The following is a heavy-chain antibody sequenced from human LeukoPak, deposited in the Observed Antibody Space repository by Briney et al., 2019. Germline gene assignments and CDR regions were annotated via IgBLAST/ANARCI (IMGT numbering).Heavy chain of an antibody. CDR1: GGTFSSYG. V-gene: IGHV1-69*06. J-gene: IGHJ5*02. D-gene: IGHD2-2*01. Sequence: ASVKVSCKASGGTFSSYGISWVRQAPGQGLEWMGRIIPIFGTANYAQKFQGRVTITADKSTSTAYMELSSLRSEDTAVYYCARDLSYCSSTSCWTHWFDPWGQGTLVTVSS. CDR3: ARDLSYCSSTSCWTHWFDP. CDR2: IIPIFGTA.